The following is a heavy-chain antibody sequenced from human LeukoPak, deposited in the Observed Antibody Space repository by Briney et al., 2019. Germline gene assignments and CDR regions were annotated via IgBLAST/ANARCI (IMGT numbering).Heavy chain of an antibody. J-gene: IGHJ4*02. D-gene: IGHD3-22*01. Sequence: GGSLRLSCVRSGFTFSSYWMSWVRQVPGKGLEWVANIKHDGSEKYYVDSVKGRFTISRDDAKNSLNLQMNSLRAEDTAVYYCARGRLRDYWGQGTLVTVSS. CDR2: IKHDGSEK. V-gene: IGHV3-7*01. CDR1: GFTFSSYW. CDR3: ARGRLRDY.